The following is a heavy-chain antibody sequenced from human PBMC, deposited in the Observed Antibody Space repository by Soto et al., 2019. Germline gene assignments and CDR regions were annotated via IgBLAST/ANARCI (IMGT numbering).Heavy chain of an antibody. CDR1: GFTFSTCA. CDR3: ARDKRDLRFLEWSYYFDY. Sequence: SGGSMRLSCAASGFTFSTCAMHWVRQAPGKGLEWVALISYDGSNKYYADSVKGRFTISRDNSKNTLCLQMNSLRAEDTAVYYCARDKRDLRFLEWSYYFDYWGQGT. CDR2: ISYDGSNK. V-gene: IGHV3-30-3*01. J-gene: IGHJ4*02. D-gene: IGHD3-3*01.